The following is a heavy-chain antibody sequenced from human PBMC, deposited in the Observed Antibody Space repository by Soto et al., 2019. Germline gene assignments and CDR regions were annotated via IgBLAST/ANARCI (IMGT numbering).Heavy chain of an antibody. V-gene: IGHV3-23*01. CDR2: ISGSGGST. D-gene: IGHD4-17*01. CDR1: GFTFTSYA. CDR3: SRGSGYSDYDLEY. Sequence: EVQLLESGGGLVRPGGSLRLSCAASGFTFTSYAMTWVRQAPGKGLEWVSGISGSGGSTYYADSVKGRFTISRDKSKNTLSLHVKSLRAEDTAVDYCSRGSGYSDYDLEYWGQGTLVTVSS. J-gene: IGHJ4*02.